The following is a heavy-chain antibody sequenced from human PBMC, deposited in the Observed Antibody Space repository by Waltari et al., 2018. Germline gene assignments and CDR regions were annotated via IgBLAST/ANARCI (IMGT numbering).Heavy chain of an antibody. CDR1: GFTFSSYG. V-gene: IGHV3-30*18. Sequence: VQLVESGGGVVQPGRSLRLSCAASGFTFSSYGMHWVRQAPGKGLEWVAVIWYDGSNKYYADSVKGRFTISRDNSKNTLYLQMNSLRGEDTAIYYCAKDIGSWYYSDYWGQGTLVTVSS. J-gene: IGHJ4*02. D-gene: IGHD6-19*01. CDR3: AKDIGSWYYSDY. CDR2: IWYDGSNK.